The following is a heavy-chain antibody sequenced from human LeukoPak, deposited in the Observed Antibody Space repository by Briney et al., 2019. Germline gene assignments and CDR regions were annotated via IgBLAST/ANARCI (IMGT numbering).Heavy chain of an antibody. CDR3: ARGDYYDSSGYLDY. J-gene: IGHJ4*02. V-gene: IGHV3-30*04. CDR1: GFTFSSYA. D-gene: IGHD3-22*01. Sequence: GRSLRLSCAASGFTFSSYAMHWVRQAPGKGVEWFADISYDGSDKYYADSVKRRFTISRDNSKNTLYLQMNSLRAEDTAVYYCARGDYYDSSGYLDYWGQGTLVTVSS. CDR2: ISYDGSDK.